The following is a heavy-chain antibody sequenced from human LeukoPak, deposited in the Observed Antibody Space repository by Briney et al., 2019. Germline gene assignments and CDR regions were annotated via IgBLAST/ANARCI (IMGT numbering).Heavy chain of an antibody. J-gene: IGHJ4*02. Sequence: PSETLSLTCTVSGGSISDGTYLWAWIRQHPGKGLEWIGYIYYSGSTYYNPSLKSRVTISVDTSKNQFSLKLSSVTAADTAVYYCARAGSSGYLYLDYWGQGTLVTVSS. CDR1: GGSISDGTYL. V-gene: IGHV4-31*03. CDR3: ARAGSSGYLYLDY. D-gene: IGHD3-22*01. CDR2: IYYSGST.